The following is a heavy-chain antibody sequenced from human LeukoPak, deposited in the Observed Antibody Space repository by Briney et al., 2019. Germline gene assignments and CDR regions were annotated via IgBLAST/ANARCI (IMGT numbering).Heavy chain of an antibody. CDR3: AIASAGDSSGYYYVD. CDR2: ICNDGSTK. D-gene: IGHD3-22*01. CDR1: GSTFSSYG. J-gene: IGHJ4*02. V-gene: IGHV3-33*01. Sequence: GGALRLSCAASGSTFSSYGMHWVRQPPRKGLEWVAVICNDGSTKYHADSVRGRFTISRDNSKNTLYLEMNRLRAEGTAMYYCAIASAGDSSGYYYVDWGQGTLVTVSS.